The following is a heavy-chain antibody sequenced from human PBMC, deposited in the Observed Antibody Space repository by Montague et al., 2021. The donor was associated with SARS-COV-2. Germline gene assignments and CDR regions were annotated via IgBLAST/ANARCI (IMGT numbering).Heavy chain of an antibody. CDR1: GGSISDNNW. CDR2: SYHSGHY. J-gene: IGHJ5*02. V-gene: IGHV4/OR15-8*01. D-gene: IGHD2-8*01. Sequence: SETLSLTCAVSGGSISDNNWWTWVRQSPGKGPEWGGESYHSGHYNIKASLRSRVTISVDKTKNQFSLKMTSLTAADASVYYCSRPGVGCWALDAWGQGTSVTVSS. CDR3: SRPGVGCWALDA.